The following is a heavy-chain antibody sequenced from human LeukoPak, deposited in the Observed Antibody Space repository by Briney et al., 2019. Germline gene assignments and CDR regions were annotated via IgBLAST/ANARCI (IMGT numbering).Heavy chain of an antibody. J-gene: IGHJ1*01. D-gene: IGHD3-22*01. V-gene: IGHV3-33*01. CDR3: ARDDDTTGHYSYFQH. Sequence: GRSLRLSCAASGFTFSSYGMHWIRQAPGKGLEWVAVIWSDGYKKYYAESVRGRFTVSRDTSKNTLYLQMDSLRAEDTAVYYCARDDDTTGHYSYFQHWGQGTLVTVSS. CDR2: IWSDGYKK. CDR1: GFTFSSYG.